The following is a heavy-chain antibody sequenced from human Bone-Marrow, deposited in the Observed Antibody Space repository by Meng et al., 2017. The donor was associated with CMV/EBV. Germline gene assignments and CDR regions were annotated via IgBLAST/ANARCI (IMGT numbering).Heavy chain of an antibody. CDR2: ISSSSSYI. CDR3: AKDGYCSSTSCYLNWFDP. J-gene: IGHJ5*02. Sequence: GESLKISCAASGFTFSSYSMNWVRQAPGKGLEWVSSISSSSSYIYYADSVKGRFTISRDNAKNSLYLQMNSLRAEDTAVYYCAKDGYCSSTSCYLNWFDPWGQGTRVNVSS. V-gene: IGHV3-21*04. D-gene: IGHD2-2*03. CDR1: GFTFSSYS.